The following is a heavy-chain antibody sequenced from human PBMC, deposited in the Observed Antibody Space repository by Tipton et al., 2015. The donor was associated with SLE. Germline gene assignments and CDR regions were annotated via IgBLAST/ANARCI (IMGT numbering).Heavy chain of an antibody. V-gene: IGHV4-39*07. CDR3: ARGGGSFPGYYFDY. D-gene: IGHD1-26*01. CDR2: SYYSGST. CDR1: GGSTSSSSYY. J-gene: IGHJ4*02. Sequence: TLSLTCTVSGGSTSSSSYYWGWIRQPPGKGLEWLGSSYYSGSTYYNPSPKSRVTISVDTSKNQFSLKLSSVTAADTAVYYCARGGGSFPGYYFDYWGQGTLVTVSS.